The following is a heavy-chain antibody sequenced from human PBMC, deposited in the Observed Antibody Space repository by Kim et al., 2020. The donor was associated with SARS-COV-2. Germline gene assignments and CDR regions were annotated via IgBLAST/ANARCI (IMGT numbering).Heavy chain of an antibody. J-gene: IGHJ5*02. CDR2: ISGKGDST. D-gene: IGHD6-19*01. V-gene: IGHV3-43*02. CDR3: VKGSQWLLQSP. Sequence: GSLRLSCAASGFRFDDFAMLFFFLSLFNFLEWVALISGKGDSTFLADSVKGRFIISRDNSKNSLYLQMNGLNTEDTALYYCVKGSQWLLQSPWGQGTLVIVSS. CDR1: GFRFDDFA.